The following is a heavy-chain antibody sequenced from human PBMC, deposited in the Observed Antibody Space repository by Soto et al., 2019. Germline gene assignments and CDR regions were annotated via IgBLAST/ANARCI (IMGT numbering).Heavy chain of an antibody. V-gene: IGHV3-23*01. Sequence: ESGGGVVQPGRSLRLSCAASGFTFSSYGMHWVRQAPGKGLEWVSTISGSGGNTYYADSVKGRFTISRDNSKNTLYLQMNSLRAEDTAVYYCARSLRGSYPFDYWGQGTLVTVSS. J-gene: IGHJ4*02. CDR2: ISGSGGNT. CDR3: ARSLRGSYPFDY. CDR1: GFTFSSYG. D-gene: IGHD1-26*01.